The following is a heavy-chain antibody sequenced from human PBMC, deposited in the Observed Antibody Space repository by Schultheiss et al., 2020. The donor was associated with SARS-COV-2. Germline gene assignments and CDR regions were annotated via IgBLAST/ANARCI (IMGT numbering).Heavy chain of an antibody. CDR2: ISSSSSTI. Sequence: GGSLRLSCAASGFTFSSYAMHWVRQAPGKGLEWVSYISSSSSTIYYADSVKGRFTISRHNSKNTLYLQMNSLRAEDTAVYYCARPYDSSGYYYGPDDAFDIWGQGTMVTVSS. CDR1: GFTFSSYA. D-gene: IGHD3-22*01. V-gene: IGHV3-48*01. J-gene: IGHJ3*02. CDR3: ARPYDSSGYYYGPDDAFDI.